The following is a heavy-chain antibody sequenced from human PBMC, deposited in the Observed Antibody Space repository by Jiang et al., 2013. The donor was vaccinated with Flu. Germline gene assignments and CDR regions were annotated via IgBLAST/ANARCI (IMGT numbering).Heavy chain of an antibody. CDR2: INPTSGVT. CDR3: ARGPPAGVLGLYYYGLDV. D-gene: IGHD2-2*01. Sequence: SGAEVKKPGASVKVSCKSSGYTFSGYYVHWVRQAPGQGFEWMGWINPTSGVTKYAQRFQDSVTLTRDTSTSTAYMELSRLRSDDTAMYYCARGPPAGVLGLYYYGLDVWGQGTTVTVSS. CDR1: GYTFSGYY. J-gene: IGHJ6*02. V-gene: IGHV1-2*04.